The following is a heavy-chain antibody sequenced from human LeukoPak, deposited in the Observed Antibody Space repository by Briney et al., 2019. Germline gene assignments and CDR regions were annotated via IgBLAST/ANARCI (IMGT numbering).Heavy chain of an antibody. V-gene: IGHV4-34*01. J-gene: IGHJ4*02. CDR1: GGSFSGYY. CDR2: INHSGST. Sequence: SETLSLTCAVYGGSFSGYYWSWIRQPPGKGLEWIGEINHSGSTNCNPSLKSRVTISVDTSKNQFSLKLSSVTAADTAVYYCARARRYYDSSGYYPDYWGQGTLVTVSS. CDR3: ARARRYYDSSGYYPDY. D-gene: IGHD3-22*01.